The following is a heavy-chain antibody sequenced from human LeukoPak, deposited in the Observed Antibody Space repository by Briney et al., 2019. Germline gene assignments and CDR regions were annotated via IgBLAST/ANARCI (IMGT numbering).Heavy chain of an antibody. CDR2: INPSGGST. CDR1: GYTFTSHY. CDR3: ARARENDYLSY. Sequence: ASVKVSCKVSGYTFTSHYLHWVRQAPGQGLEWMGIINPSGGSTRYAQKFQGRVTITRDTSTSTVYMELSSLRSEDTAVYYCARARENDYLSYWGQGTLVTVSS. J-gene: IGHJ4*02. V-gene: IGHV1-46*01.